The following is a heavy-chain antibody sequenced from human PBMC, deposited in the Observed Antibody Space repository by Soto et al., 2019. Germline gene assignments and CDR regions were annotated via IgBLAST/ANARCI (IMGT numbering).Heavy chain of an antibody. D-gene: IGHD5-18*01. Sequence: ASVKVSCKASGFTFSTYVFHWVRQAPGQRLEWMGWINAGNGNTKYSERFQGRVTITSDTPASTAYMELSSLTSEDTAVYYCAGGAYRYHYYYMDVWGKGTTVTVSS. CDR2: INAGNGNT. J-gene: IGHJ6*03. CDR1: GFTFSTYV. V-gene: IGHV1-3*01. CDR3: AGGAYRYHYYYMDV.